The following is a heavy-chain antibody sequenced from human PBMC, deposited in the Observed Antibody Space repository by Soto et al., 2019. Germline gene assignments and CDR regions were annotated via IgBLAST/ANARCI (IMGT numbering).Heavy chain of an antibody. CDR3: GRHDWTYDFLAINY. CDR1: GGSLSSSSYY. CDR2: IYYNGNT. V-gene: IGHV4-39*01. J-gene: IGHJ4*02. D-gene: IGHD3-16*01. Sequence: QLHLQESGPGLVKPSETLSLTCIVSGGSLSSSSYYWAWIRQPPGKGLEWIGTIYYNGNTYYNPSLXTXVXXALDPSTNEFSLKLSSVTATDTAVYSCGRHDWTYDFLAINYWGQGTLATVSS.